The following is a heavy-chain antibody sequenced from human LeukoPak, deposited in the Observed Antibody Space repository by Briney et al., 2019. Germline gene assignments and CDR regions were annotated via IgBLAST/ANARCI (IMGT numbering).Heavy chain of an antibody. D-gene: IGHD1-26*01. J-gene: IGHJ4*02. Sequence: SVKVSCKASGGTFSSYAISWVRQAPGQGLEWMGGIIPIFGTANYAQKFQGRVTITTDESTSTAYMELSSLRSEDTAVYYCARTSNPWELSVYFDYWGQGTLVTVSS. V-gene: IGHV1-69*05. CDR3: ARTSNPWELSVYFDY. CDR1: GGTFSSYA. CDR2: IIPIFGTA.